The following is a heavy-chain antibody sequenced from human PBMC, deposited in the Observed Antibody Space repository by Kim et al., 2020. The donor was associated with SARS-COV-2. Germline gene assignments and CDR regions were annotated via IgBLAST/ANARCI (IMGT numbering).Heavy chain of an antibody. CDR2: ISYDGSNK. D-gene: IGHD6-13*01. Sequence: GGSLRLSCAASGFTFSSYAMHWVRQAPGKGLEWVAVISYDGSNKYYADSVKGRFTISRDNSKNTLYLQMNSLRAEDTAVYYCARAIAAAGTLALPYYYYGMDVWGQGTTVTVSS. CDR3: ARAIAAAGTLALPYYYYGMDV. J-gene: IGHJ6*02. CDR1: GFTFSSYA. V-gene: IGHV3-30*04.